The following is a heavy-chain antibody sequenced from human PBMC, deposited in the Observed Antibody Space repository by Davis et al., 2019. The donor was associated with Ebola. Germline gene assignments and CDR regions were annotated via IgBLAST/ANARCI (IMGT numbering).Heavy chain of an antibody. CDR2: IHDSGST. CDR3: ARGAGAAGIFGYNWFDP. J-gene: IGHJ5*02. V-gene: IGHV4-39*07. CDR1: GGSISSSSYY. D-gene: IGHD6-13*01. Sequence: SETLSLTCTVSGGSISSSSYYWGWIRQSPGKGLEWMGSIHDSGSTYDNPSLKRRVTISVDTSKNQFSLKLSSVTAADTAVYYCARGAGAAGIFGYNWFDPWGQGTLVTVSS.